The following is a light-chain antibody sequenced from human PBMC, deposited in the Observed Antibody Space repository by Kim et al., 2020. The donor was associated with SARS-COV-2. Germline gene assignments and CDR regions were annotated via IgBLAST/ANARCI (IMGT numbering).Light chain of an antibody. Sequence: ASIGDRVIITCRASQDIRGDVDWYQHKPGNAPKRLIYAAFNLHRGVPFRFRGSGSGTEFTLTINNVQPEDFATYYCLQYYGYPRYSFGQGTKLEI. CDR2: AAF. CDR1: QDIRGD. V-gene: IGKV1-17*02. J-gene: IGKJ2*03. CDR3: LQYYGYPRYS.